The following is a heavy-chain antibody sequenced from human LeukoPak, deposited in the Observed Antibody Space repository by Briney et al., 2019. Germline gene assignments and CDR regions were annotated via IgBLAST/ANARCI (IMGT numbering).Heavy chain of an antibody. J-gene: IGHJ4*02. D-gene: IGHD3-22*01. V-gene: IGHV3-33*06. CDR3: AKDIISESVVVITGFDY. Sequence: GESLKISCAASEFTFSSYGMHWVRQAPGKGLEWVAVIWYDGSNKYYADSVKGRFTISRDNSKNTLYLQMNSLRAEDTAVYYCAKDIISESVVVITGFDYWGQGTLVTV. CDR2: IWYDGSNK. CDR1: EFTFSSYG.